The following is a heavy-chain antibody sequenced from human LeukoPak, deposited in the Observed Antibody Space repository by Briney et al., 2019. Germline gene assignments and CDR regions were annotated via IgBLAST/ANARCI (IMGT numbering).Heavy chain of an antibody. V-gene: IGHV1-24*01. CDR3: ATRGSDFWSGFDF. CDR2: FDPENAEI. CDR1: GNTLRELP. D-gene: IGHD3-3*01. Sequence: GASVTVSCTLSGNTLRELPIQWVRQAGGKGLEWMAGFDPENAEIVYAQKFQGRVTMTEDTSTNTAYMELTSLTSDDTALYYCATRGSDFWSGFDFWGQGTQVTVSS. J-gene: IGHJ4*02.